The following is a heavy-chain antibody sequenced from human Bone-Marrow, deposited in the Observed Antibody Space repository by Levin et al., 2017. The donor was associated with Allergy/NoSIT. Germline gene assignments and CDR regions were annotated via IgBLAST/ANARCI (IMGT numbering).Heavy chain of an antibody. J-gene: IGHJ4*02. CDR2: ISSSSSYI. Sequence: GGSLRLSCAASGFTFSSYSMNWVRQAPGKGLEWVSSISSSSSYIYYADSVKGRFTISRDNAKNSLYLQMNSLRAEDTAVYYCFLYDYIWGSYRPAIDYWGQGTLVTVSS. D-gene: IGHD3-16*02. CDR3: FLYDYIWGSYRPAIDY. V-gene: IGHV3-21*01. CDR1: GFTFSSYS.